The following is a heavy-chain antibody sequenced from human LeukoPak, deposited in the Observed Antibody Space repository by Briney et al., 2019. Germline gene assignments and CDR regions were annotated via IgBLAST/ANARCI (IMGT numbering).Heavy chain of an antibody. J-gene: IGHJ4*02. CDR3: AREESSGWYIYFDS. CDR1: GFTFSSYE. V-gene: IGHV3-48*03. Sequence: PGGSLRLSCAASGFTFSSYEMNWVRQAPGKGLEWVSYISSSGSTIYYADSVKGRFTISRDNAKNSLYLQMNSLRVEDTAVYYCAREESSGWYIYFDSWGQGTLVTVSS. CDR2: ISSSGSTI. D-gene: IGHD6-19*01.